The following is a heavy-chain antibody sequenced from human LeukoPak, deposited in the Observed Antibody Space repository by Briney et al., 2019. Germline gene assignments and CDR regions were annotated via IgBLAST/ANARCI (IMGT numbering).Heavy chain of an antibody. CDR3: ARESPYNNYVRVAFDY. CDR2: IIPIFGTA. J-gene: IGHJ4*02. V-gene: IGHV1-69*13. D-gene: IGHD1-1*01. Sequence: GASVKVSCKASGGTFSSYAISWVRQAPGQGLEWMGGIIPIFGTANYAQKFQGRVTITADESTSTAYMELSSLRSEDTAVYYCARESPYNNYVRVAFDYWGQGTLLTVSS. CDR1: GGTFSSYA.